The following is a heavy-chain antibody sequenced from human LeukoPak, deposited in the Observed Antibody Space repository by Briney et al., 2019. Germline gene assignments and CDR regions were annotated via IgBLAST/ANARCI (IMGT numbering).Heavy chain of an antibody. D-gene: IGHD4-17*01. CDR3: AKDVVIGASYDYGDYIPLPH. Sequence: PGGSLRLSCAASGFIVSTNYMTWVRQAPGKGLQWVAILFSDRRTFYVDTAKGRFTVSRDNSKNTLYLQMNSLRPEDTAVYYCAKDVVIGASYDYGDYIPLPHWGQGTLVTVSS. J-gene: IGHJ1*01. CDR2: LFSDRRT. CDR1: GFIVSTNY. V-gene: IGHV3-66*02.